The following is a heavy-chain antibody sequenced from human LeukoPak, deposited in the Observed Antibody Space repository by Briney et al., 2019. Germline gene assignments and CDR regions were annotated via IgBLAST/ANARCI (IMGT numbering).Heavy chain of an antibody. D-gene: IGHD4-23*01. J-gene: IGHJ4*02. CDR1: GFTFSSYG. Sequence: PGGPLRLSCAASGFTFSSYGMHWVRQAPGKGLEWVTVIWYDGSNKYYADSVKGRFTISRDDSKNTLYLQMNSLRAEDTAMYYCARGYGGNSGSFDYWGQGTLVTVAS. CDR2: IWYDGSNK. V-gene: IGHV3-33*01. CDR3: ARGYGGNSGSFDY.